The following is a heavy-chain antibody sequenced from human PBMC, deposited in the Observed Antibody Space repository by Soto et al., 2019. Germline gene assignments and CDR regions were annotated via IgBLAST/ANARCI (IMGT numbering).Heavy chain of an antibody. J-gene: IGHJ4*02. CDR1: GGSISSSSYY. CDR2: IYYSGST. D-gene: IGHD1-26*01. CDR3: ARDSGSYFPDY. V-gene: IGHV4-39*01. Sequence: QLQLQESGPGLVKPSETLSLTCTVSGGSISSSSYYWGWIRQPPGKGLEWIGSIYYSGSTYYNPSLKSRVTISVDTSKNQFSLKLSSVTAADTAVYYCARDSGSYFPDYWGQGTLVTVSS.